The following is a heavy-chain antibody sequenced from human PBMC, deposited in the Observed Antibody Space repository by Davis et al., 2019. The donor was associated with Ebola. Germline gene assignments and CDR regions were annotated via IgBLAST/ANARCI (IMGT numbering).Heavy chain of an antibody. V-gene: IGHV3-53*04. J-gene: IGHJ4*02. CDR2: IYSGGST. Sequence: GESLKISCAASGFTVSSNYMSWVRQAPGKGLEWVSVIYSGGSTYYADSVKGRFTISRHNSKNTLYLQMNSLRAEDTAVYYCAKEVLLRGGFDYWGQGTLVTVSS. CDR1: GFTVSSNY. D-gene: IGHD2-15*01. CDR3: AKEVLLRGGFDY.